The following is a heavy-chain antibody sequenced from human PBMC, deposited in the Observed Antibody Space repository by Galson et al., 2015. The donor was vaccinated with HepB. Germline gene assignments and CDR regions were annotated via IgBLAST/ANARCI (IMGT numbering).Heavy chain of an antibody. CDR3: VKKGITSAGLQVGYFDS. CDR2: MSGNGEVR. J-gene: IGHJ4*02. Sequence: SLRLSCAASGFPFNSYAMSWVRQAPGKGLEWVAAMSGNGEVRFYGDSVKGRFTISRDNSKSTVYLQMNSLRAEDSAVYYCVKKGITSAGLQVGYFDSWGQGTLVTVSS. CDR1: GFPFNSYA. V-gene: IGHV3-23*01. D-gene: IGHD6-25*01.